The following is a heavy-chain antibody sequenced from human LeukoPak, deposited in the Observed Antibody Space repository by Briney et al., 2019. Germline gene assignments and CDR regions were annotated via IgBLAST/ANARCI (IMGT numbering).Heavy chain of an antibody. Sequence: SETLSLTCAVYGGSLSGYYWSWIRQPPGKGLEWIGESNHSGSTNYNPSLKSRVTISVDTSKNQFSLKLSSVTAADTAVYYCARVTANFFDYWGQGTLVTVSS. D-gene: IGHD1-14*01. CDR1: GGSLSGYY. CDR2: SNHSGST. CDR3: ARVTANFFDY. J-gene: IGHJ4*02. V-gene: IGHV4-34*01.